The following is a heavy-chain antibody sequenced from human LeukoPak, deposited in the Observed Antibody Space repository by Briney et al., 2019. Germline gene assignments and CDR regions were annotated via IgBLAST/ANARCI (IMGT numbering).Heavy chain of an antibody. V-gene: IGHV3-48*04. Sequence: PGGSLRLSCAASGFTFSSYSMNWVRQAPGKGLEWVSYISSSSSTIYYADSVKGRFTISRDNAKNSLYLQMNSLRAEDTAVYYCARELWFGEEDYYYGMDVWGQGTTVTVSS. D-gene: IGHD3-10*01. CDR1: GFTFSSYS. CDR2: ISSSSSTI. CDR3: ARELWFGEEDYYYGMDV. J-gene: IGHJ6*02.